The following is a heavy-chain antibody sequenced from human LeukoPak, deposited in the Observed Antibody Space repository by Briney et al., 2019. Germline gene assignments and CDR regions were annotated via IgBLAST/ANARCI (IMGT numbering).Heavy chain of an antibody. CDR1: GGISHPYA. D-gene: IGHD3-16*01. Sequence: SVKVSCKASGGISHPYAIAWVRQAPGQGLEWMGGIIPIFGTANYAQKFQGRVTITTDESTSTAYMELSSLRSEDTAVYYCARDRGSSYTYESGYYYYYMDVWGKGTTVTVSS. V-gene: IGHV1-69*05. CDR2: IIPIFGTA. CDR3: ARDRGSSYTYESGYYYYYMDV. J-gene: IGHJ6*03.